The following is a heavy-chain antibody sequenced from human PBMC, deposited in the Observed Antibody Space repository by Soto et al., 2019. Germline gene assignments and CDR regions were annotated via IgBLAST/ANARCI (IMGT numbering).Heavy chain of an antibody. CDR3: AMGYNGAYAAFDY. Sequence: EVQLLESGGGLVQPGGSLRLSCAASGFTFSSYAMSWVRQAPGKALEWVSVISDSGGGPYYADSVKGRFTISRDNSSNTGSMKVNGLNDGDKAGDKCAMGYNGAYAAFDYWGQGTLVTVSS. CDR2: ISDSGGGP. D-gene: IGHD2-2*02. CDR1: GFTFSSYA. V-gene: IGHV3-23*01. J-gene: IGHJ4*02.